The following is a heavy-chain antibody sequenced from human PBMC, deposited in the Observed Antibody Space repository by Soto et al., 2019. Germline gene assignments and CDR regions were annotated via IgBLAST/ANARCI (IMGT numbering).Heavy chain of an antibody. D-gene: IGHD5-18*01. CDR1: GFTFSDHY. J-gene: IGHJ4*02. CDR2: IRNKANSYTT. V-gene: IGHV3-72*01. CDR3: VAHSYGRIDY. Sequence: EVQLVESGGGLVQPGGSLRLSCAASGFTFSDHYMDWVRQAPGKGLEWVGRIRNKANSYTTDHAASVKGRFTISREDSRNSLYLQMNILKTEDTAVYYCVAHSYGRIDYWGQGTLVTVSS.